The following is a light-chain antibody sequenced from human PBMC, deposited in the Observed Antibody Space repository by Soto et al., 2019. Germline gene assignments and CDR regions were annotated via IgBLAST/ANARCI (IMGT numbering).Light chain of an antibody. CDR1: SRDVGGYNY. J-gene: IGLJ1*01. V-gene: IGLV2-14*01. CDR2: DVS. Sequence: QSVLTQPASVAGSPGQSITISCTGTSRDVGGYNYVSWYQHHPGKAPKLMSYDVSSRPSGVCNRFSASKSGNTASLIISRLQAGAEADPYRTSYTNSSTSVFXTGTKVTL. CDR3: TSYTNSSTSV.